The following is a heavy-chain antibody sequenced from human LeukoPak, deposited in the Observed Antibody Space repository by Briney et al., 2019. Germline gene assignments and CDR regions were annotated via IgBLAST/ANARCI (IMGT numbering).Heavy chain of an antibody. CDR1: GFTFSSYE. CDR3: ARDQRDSSGWSGYYYYGMDV. CDR2: ISSSGSTI. D-gene: IGHD6-19*01. J-gene: IGHJ6*02. Sequence: GGSLILSCAASGFTFSSYEMNWVRQAPGKGLEWVSYISSSGSTIYSADSVKGRFTISRDNSKNTLYLQMNSLRAEDTAVYYCARDQRDSSGWSGYYYYGMDVWGQGTTVTVSS. V-gene: IGHV3-48*03.